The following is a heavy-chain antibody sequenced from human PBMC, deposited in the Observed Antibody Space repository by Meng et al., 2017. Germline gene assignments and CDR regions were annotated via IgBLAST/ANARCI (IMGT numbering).Heavy chain of an antibody. CDR3: ARGRRIYVSSGYYSSVNVIFDY. CDR2: ISSSGSTI. D-gene: IGHD3-22*01. Sequence: GESLKISCAASGCTFSSYEMNWVRQAPGKGLEWVSYISSSGSTIYYADSVKGRFTISRDNAKNSLYLQMNSLRAEDTAVYYCARGRRIYVSSGYYSSVNVIFDYWGQGTLVTVSS. CDR1: GCTFSSYE. V-gene: IGHV3-48*03. J-gene: IGHJ4*02.